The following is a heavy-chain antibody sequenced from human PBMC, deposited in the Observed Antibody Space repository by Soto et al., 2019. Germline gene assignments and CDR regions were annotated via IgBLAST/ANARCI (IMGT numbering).Heavy chain of an antibody. V-gene: IGHV1-69*01. CDR2: IVPIYRTA. CDR1: GGTFSSYR. Sequence: QVQLVQSGAEVKKPGSSVKVSCKASGGTFSSYRINWVRQAPGQGLEWVGGIVPIYRTADYAQKFQGRVTITADESARTSYMELRSLKSQDTAVYYCVRDSGAKPSGSWGQGTLVTVSS. D-gene: IGHD6-25*01. J-gene: IGHJ4*02. CDR3: VRDSGAKPSGS.